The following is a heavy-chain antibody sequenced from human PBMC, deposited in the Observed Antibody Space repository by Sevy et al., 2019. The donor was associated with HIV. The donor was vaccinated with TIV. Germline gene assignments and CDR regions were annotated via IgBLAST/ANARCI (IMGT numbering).Heavy chain of an antibody. CDR1: GFTFSKYG. CDR3: VRGADYYDSSGGNGDY. CDR2: IWYDGSNK. J-gene: IGHJ4*02. D-gene: IGHD3-22*01. V-gene: IGHV3-33*01. Sequence: GGSLRLSCAASGFTFSKYGMHWVRQAPGKGLEGVALIWYDGSNKYYADSVKGEFTISRDNSKNTLYLQMNSLRAEDTAVYYCVRGADYYDSSGGNGDYWGQGSLVTVSS.